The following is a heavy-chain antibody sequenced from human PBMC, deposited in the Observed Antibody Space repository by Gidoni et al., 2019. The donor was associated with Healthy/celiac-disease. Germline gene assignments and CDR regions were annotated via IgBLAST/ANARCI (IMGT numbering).Heavy chain of an antibody. J-gene: IGHJ4*02. CDR2: ISSSSSYI. Sequence: EVQLVESGGGLVKPGGSLRLSCAASGFTFGSYSMNWVRQAPGKGLEWVSSISSSSSYIYYADSVKGRFTISRDNAKNSLYLQMNSLRAEDTAVYYCARGESSSWFDYFDYWGQGTLVTVSS. CDR1: GFTFGSYS. V-gene: IGHV3-21*01. D-gene: IGHD6-13*01. CDR3: ARGESSSWFDYFDY.